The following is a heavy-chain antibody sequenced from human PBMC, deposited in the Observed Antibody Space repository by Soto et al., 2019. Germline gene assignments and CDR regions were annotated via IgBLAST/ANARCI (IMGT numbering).Heavy chain of an antibody. J-gene: IGHJ6*03. D-gene: IGHD3-10*01. CDR1: GYTFTSYG. Sequence: QVQLVQSGTEVKKPGASVKVSCKASGYTFTSYGISWVRQAPGQGLEWMGWISAYNGNTNYAQKLQGRVTITTDTSTSTAYMELRSLRSDDTAVYYCARVFMGSGSYPKIYYYYYYMDVWGKGTTVTVSS. CDR3: ARVFMGSGSYPKIYYYYYYMDV. V-gene: IGHV1-18*01. CDR2: ISAYNGNT.